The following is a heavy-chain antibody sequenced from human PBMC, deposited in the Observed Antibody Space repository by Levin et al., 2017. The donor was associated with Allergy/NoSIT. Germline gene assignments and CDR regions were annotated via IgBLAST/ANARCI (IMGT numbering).Heavy chain of an antibody. CDR2: IYYSGST. D-gene: IGHD5-12*01. J-gene: IGHJ3*02. CDR3: ARDPLWLDDAFDI. Sequence: SETLSLTCTVSGGSISSGDYYWSWIRQPPGKGLEWIGYIYYSGSTYYNPSLKSRVTISVDTSKNQFSLKLSSVTAADTAVYYCARDPLWLDDAFDIWGQGTMVTVSS. V-gene: IGHV4-30-4*01. CDR1: GGSISSGDYY.